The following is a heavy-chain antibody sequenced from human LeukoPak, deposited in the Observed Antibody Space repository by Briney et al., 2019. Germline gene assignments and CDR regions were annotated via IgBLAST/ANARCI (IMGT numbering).Heavy chain of an antibody. J-gene: IGHJ4*02. D-gene: IGHD3-22*01. CDR2: INPNSGGT. V-gene: IGHV1-2*02. CDR3: ARAIYYYDSSGYYYY. CDR1: GGTFSSYA. Sequence: ASVKVSCKASGGTFSSYAISWVRQAPGQGLEWMGWINPNSGGTNYAQKFQGRVTMTRDTSISTAYMELSRLRSDDTAVYYCARAIYYYDSSGYYYYWGQGTLVTVSS.